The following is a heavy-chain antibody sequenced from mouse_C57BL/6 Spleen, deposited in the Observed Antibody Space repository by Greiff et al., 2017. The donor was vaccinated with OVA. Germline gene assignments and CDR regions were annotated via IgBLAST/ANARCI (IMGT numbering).Heavy chain of an antibody. CDR3: ARWDDYAMDY. CDR2: FNPYNGGT. Sequence: VQLQQSGPVLVKPGASVKLSCKVSGYTFTDYYLNWVKQSHGKSLEWIGVFNPYNGGTSSNQKFKGKATLTVDKSSSTAYMELNSLTSEDSAVYYCARWDDYAMDYWGQGTSVTVSS. D-gene: IGHD4-1*01. V-gene: IGHV1-19*01. J-gene: IGHJ4*01. CDR1: GYTFTDYY.